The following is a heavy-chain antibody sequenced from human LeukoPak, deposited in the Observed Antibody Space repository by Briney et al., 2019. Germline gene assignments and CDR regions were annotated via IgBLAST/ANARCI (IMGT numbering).Heavy chain of an antibody. J-gene: IGHJ4*02. Sequence: GGSLILSCAASGFTFSSYAMHWVRQAPGKGLEWVAVISYDGSNKYYADSVKGRFTISRDNSKNTLYLQMNSLRAEDTAVYYCARGWQFRAFDYWGQGTLVTVSS. V-gene: IGHV3-30-3*01. CDR3: ARGWQFRAFDY. D-gene: IGHD6-19*01. CDR2: ISYDGSNK. CDR1: GFTFSSYA.